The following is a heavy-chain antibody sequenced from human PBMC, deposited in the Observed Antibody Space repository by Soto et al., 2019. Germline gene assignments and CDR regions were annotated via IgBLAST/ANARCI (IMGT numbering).Heavy chain of an antibody. CDR3: ARQAYKAVAGRGAFDI. CDR2: IYYSGST. V-gene: IGHV4-59*08. J-gene: IGHJ3*02. CDR1: GGSISSYY. Sequence: SETLSLTCTVSGGSISSYYWSWIRQPPGKGLEWIGYIYYSGSTNYNPSLKSRVTISVDTSKNQFSLKLSSVTAADTAVYYCARQAYKAVAGRGAFDIWGQGTMVTVSS. D-gene: IGHD6-19*01.